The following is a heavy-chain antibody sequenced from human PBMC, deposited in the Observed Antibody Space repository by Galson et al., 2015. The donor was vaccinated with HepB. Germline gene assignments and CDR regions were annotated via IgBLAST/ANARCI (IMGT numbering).Heavy chain of an antibody. CDR3: TRWESEGRRGDY. D-gene: IGHD1-26*01. V-gene: IGHV3-33*01. J-gene: IGHJ4*02. Sequence: SLRLSCAASGFTFKNHGMHWVRQAPGKGLEWMAVIWYDGSEKYYAGSVKGRFTISRDNSKNTLFLQMNTLTVDDTAVYYCTRWESEGRRGDYWGPGTRVTVSP. CDR1: GFTFKNHG. CDR2: IWYDGSEK.